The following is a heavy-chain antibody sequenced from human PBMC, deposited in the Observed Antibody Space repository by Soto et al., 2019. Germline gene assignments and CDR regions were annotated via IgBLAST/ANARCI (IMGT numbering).Heavy chain of an antibody. CDR1: GDSISTVDYF. V-gene: IGHV4-30-4*01. CDR2: IYKSTTT. D-gene: IGHD2-15*01. J-gene: IGHJ5*01. Sequence: SETLSLTCSVSGDSISTVDYFWAWIRQPPGQALEYIGYIYKSTTTYYNPSFESRVAISLDTSKSQFSLNVTSVTAADTAVYFCARGRYCLNGRCFPNWFDSWGQGTLVTVSS. CDR3: ARGRYCLNGRCFPNWFDS.